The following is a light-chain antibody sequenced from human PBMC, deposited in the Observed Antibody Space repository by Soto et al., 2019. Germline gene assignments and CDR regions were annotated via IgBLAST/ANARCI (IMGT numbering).Light chain of an antibody. CDR2: GVY. J-gene: IGKJ1*01. V-gene: IGKV3-20*01. Sequence: EIVMTQSPTILSVSPGERATLSCRASQSVSSNLAWYQQKPGQPPRLLMYGVYTRATGIPDRFSGSGSGTDFTLTINRLEPDDFAVYYCQQYGSSPSFGQGTKVDIK. CDR1: QSVSSN. CDR3: QQYGSSPS.